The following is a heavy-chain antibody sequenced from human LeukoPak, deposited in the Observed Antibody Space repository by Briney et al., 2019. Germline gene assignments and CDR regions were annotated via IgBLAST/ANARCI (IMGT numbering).Heavy chain of an antibody. CDR2: ISAYNGNT. V-gene: IGHV1-18*01. J-gene: IGHJ4*02. Sequence: ASVKVSCKASGYTFTSYGISWVRQAPGQGLEWMGWISAYNGNTNYAQKLQGRVTMTTGTSTSTAYMELSSLRSEDTAVYYCARGRFLEWLLNYYFDYWGQGTLVTVSS. CDR3: ARGRFLEWLLNYYFDY. CDR1: GYTFTSYG. D-gene: IGHD3-3*01.